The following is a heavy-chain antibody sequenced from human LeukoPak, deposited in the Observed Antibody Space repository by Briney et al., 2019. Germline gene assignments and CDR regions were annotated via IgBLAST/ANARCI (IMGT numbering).Heavy chain of an antibody. Sequence: SVKVSCKASGGTFSSYAISWVQQAPGQGLEWMGGIIPIFGTANYAQKFQGRVTITADESTSTAYMELSSLRSDDTAVYYCASAPPHDSSGYPFDYYYYMDVWGKGTTVTVSS. J-gene: IGHJ6*03. CDR3: ASAPPHDSSGYPFDYYYYMDV. D-gene: IGHD3-22*01. CDR1: GGTFSSYA. V-gene: IGHV1-69*01. CDR2: IIPIFGTA.